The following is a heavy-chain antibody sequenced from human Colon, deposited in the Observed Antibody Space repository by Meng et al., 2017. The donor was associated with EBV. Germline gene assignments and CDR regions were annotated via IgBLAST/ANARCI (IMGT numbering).Heavy chain of an antibody. V-gene: IGHV4-31*03. CDR2: IYYSGST. D-gene: IGHD4-17*01. CDR1: GGSISSGNHY. J-gene: IGHJ2*01. Sequence: VTRQEAGPGLVKPSQTLVLTFTVSGGSISSGNHYWSWIRQHPGKGLEYIGYIYYSGSTYYNPSLKSRVIISVDTSKNQFSLRLNSVTAADTAVYYCASLYGDSSVWYLDLWGRGTLVTVSS. CDR3: ASLYGDSSVWYLDL.